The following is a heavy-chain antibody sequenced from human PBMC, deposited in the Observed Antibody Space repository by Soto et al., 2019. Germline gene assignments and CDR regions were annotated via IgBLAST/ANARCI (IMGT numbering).Heavy chain of an antibody. Sequence: QVQLVESGGGLVKPGGSLRLSCAASGLTFSDQYMTWIRQAPGKGLEWISYISSSAGTIYYADSVKGRFTISRDNAKNSLYLQMTNLRAEDTAVYSGARAPYFGSGTYYYYDLDVWGQGTTVTVSS. V-gene: IGHV3-11*01. J-gene: IGHJ6*02. CDR2: ISSSAGTI. D-gene: IGHD3-10*01. CDR1: GLTFSDQY. CDR3: ARAPYFGSGTYYYYDLDV.